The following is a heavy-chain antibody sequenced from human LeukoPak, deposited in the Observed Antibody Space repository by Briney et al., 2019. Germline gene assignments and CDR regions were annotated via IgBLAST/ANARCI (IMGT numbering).Heavy chain of an antibody. CDR1: GYTFTGYY. CDR3: ARVEIGYFDWLYPYGRDV. D-gene: IGHD3-9*01. Sequence: ASVKVSCKASGYTFTGYYMHWVRQAPGQGLEWMGWINPNSGGTNYAQKFQGRVTMTRDTSISTAYMELSRLRSDDTAVYYCARVEIGYFDWLYPYGRDVWGQGTTVTVSS. CDR2: INPNSGGT. V-gene: IGHV1-2*02. J-gene: IGHJ6*02.